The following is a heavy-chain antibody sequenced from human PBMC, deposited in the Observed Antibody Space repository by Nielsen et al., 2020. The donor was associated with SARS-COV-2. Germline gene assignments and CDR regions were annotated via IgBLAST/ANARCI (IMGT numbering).Heavy chain of an antibody. D-gene: IGHD3-22*01. J-gene: IGHJ4*02. CDR3: AKDISWGYYDSTTGGPYFDY. V-gene: IGHV3-9*01. CDR1: GFTFDDYA. Sequence: SLKISCAASGFTFDDYAMHWVRQAPGKGLEWVSGISWHSGSIGYADSVKGRFTISRDNAKNSLYLQMNSLRAEDTALYDCAKDISWGYYDSTTGGPYFDYWGQGTLVTVSS. CDR2: ISWHSGSI.